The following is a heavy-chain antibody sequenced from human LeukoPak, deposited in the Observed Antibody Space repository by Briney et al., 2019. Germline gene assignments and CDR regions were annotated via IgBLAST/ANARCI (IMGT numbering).Heavy chain of an antibody. J-gene: IGHJ4*02. CDR2: IRYDGSNK. Sequence: PGGSLRLSCAASGFTFSSYGMHWVRQAPGKGLERVAFIRYDGSNKYYADSVKGRFTISRDNSKNTLYLQMNSLRAEDTAVYYCAKDRRIYYGSGSYHPFDYWGQGTLVIVSS. CDR1: GFTFSSYG. D-gene: IGHD3-10*01. V-gene: IGHV3-30*02. CDR3: AKDRRIYYGSGSYHPFDY.